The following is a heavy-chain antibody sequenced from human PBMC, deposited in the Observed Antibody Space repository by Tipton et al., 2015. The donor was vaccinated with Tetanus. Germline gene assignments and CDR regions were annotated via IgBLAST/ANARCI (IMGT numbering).Heavy chain of an antibody. CDR2: IFYTGSR. V-gene: IGHV4-30-4*01. D-gene: IGHD3-3*01. Sequence: LRLSCTVSGGSFSDGAYYWSWIRQPPGKGLEWIGHIFYTGSRHYNPSVESRVTISVDTSKNQFSLNLTSVTAADTAVYFCARANYNFPKKGPFDSWGQGTLVIVSS. CDR3: ARANYNFPKKGPFDS. J-gene: IGHJ4*02. CDR1: GGSFSDGAYY.